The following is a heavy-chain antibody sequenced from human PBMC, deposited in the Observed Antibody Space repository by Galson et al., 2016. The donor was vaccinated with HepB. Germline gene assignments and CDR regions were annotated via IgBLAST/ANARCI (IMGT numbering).Heavy chain of an antibody. D-gene: IGHD6-13*01. Sequence: SLRLSCAASGFSFRDYGMTWVRLAPEKGLEWVSGLNWNGDRTGYADSVKGRFTISRDNDKNSLYLQMNSLRAEDMALYYCAKHTVGAAAGHPAIDYWGQGTLVTVSS. CDR2: LNWNGDRT. V-gene: IGHV3-20*04. J-gene: IGHJ4*02. CDR1: GFSFRDYG. CDR3: AKHTVGAAAGHPAIDY.